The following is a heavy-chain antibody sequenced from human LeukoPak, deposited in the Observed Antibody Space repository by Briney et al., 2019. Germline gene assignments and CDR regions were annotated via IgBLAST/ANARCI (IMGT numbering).Heavy chain of an antibody. V-gene: IGHV3-30-3*01. CDR2: ISYDGSNE. CDR3: ARPIDDGSGSYYFDY. Sequence: GGSLRLSCAASGFTFSYYAMHWVRQAPGKGLEWMAVISYDGSNEYYADSVKGRFTISRDNSKNTLSLQMNTLRPEDTAVYYCARPIDDGSGSYYFDYWGQGTLVTVSS. J-gene: IGHJ4*02. CDR1: GFTFSYYA. D-gene: IGHD3-10*01.